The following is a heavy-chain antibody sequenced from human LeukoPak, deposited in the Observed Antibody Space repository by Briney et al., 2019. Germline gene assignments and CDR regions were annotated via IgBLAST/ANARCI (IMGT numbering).Heavy chain of an antibody. CDR2: INSGGDT. Sequence: PGGSLRLSCAVSGFSVSDKHMAWVRQAPGKGLKWASVINSGGDTNYADSVKGRFTISRDISKNTVFLQMDNLSSDDTAVYYCGRGPKAGGPHHDMDVWGRGTTVTVSS. V-gene: IGHV3-53*01. CDR3: GRGPKAGGPHHDMDV. D-gene: IGHD2-15*01. J-gene: IGHJ6*02. CDR1: GFSVSDKH.